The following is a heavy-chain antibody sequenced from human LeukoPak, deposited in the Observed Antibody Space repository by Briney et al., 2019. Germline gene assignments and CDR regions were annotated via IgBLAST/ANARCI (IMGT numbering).Heavy chain of an antibody. V-gene: IGHV3-30*02. Sequence: GGSLRLSCAASGFTFSSYGMHWVRQAPGKGLEWVAFIRYDGSNKYYADSVKGRFTISRDNSKNTLYLQMNSLRAEDTAVYYCAKDRSIFGFNWFDPWGQGTLVTVSS. CDR3: AKDRSIFGFNWFDP. CDR1: GFTFSSYG. D-gene: IGHD3-3*01. J-gene: IGHJ5*02. CDR2: IRYDGSNK.